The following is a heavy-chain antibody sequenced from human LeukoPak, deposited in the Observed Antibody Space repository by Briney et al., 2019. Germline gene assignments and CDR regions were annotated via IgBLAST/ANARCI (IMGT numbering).Heavy chain of an antibody. D-gene: IGHD3-10*01. V-gene: IGHV3-30*01. Sequence: GGSLRLSCAAPGFTFSSYAMHWVRQAPGKGLEWVAVISYDGSNKYYADSVKGRFTISRDNSKNTRYLQMNSLRAEDTAVYYCAREPAPGRVYYYYSMDVWGEGTTVTVSS. CDR1: GFTFSSYA. J-gene: IGHJ6*01. CDR3: AREPAPGRVYYYYSMDV. CDR2: ISYDGSNK.